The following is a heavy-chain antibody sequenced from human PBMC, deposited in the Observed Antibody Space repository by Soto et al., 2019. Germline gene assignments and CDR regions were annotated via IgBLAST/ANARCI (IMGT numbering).Heavy chain of an antibody. Sequence: SETLSLTCGVSGGTVASSHWCSWVRQSPSRGLEWIGNVYHTGDTNFNPSLQSRVTFSVDKSNNQFSLRLTSLTAADTAVYFCAREIVTAGGNNYFDPWGPGTLVTVSS. D-gene: IGHD2-21*02. J-gene: IGHJ5*02. CDR2: VYHTGDT. CDR1: GGTVASSHW. V-gene: IGHV4-4*02. CDR3: AREIVTAGGNNYFDP.